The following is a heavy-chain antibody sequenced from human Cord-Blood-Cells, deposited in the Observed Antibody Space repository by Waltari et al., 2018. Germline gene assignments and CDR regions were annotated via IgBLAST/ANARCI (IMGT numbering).Heavy chain of an antibody. V-gene: IGHV4-34*01. CDR3: ARGGLCDY. CDR1: GGSFDRYY. CDR2: LNHSGST. Sequence: QLQRWGARLFKPSEPRSHPSADYGGSFDRYYWSCLRQPPGKGLEWSGELNHSGSTNYNPSLKSRVTISVDTSKNQFSLKLSSVTAADTAVYYCARGGLCDYWGQGTLVTVSS. D-gene: IGHD2-21*01. J-gene: IGHJ4*02.